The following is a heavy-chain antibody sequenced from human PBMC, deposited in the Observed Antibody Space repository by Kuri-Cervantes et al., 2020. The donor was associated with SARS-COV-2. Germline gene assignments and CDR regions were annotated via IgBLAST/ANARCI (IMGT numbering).Heavy chain of an antibody. J-gene: IGHJ2*01. D-gene: IGHD4-17*01. V-gene: IGHV3-11*06. CDR2: ISSSSSYI. CDR1: GFTFSDYY. Sequence: GGSLRLSCAASGFTFSDYYMSWIRQAPGKGLEWVSSISSSSSYIYYADSVKGRFTISRDNAKNSPYLQMNSLRAEDTAVYYCARDFYGDYVWYFDLWGRGTLVTVSS. CDR3: ARDFYGDYVWYFDL.